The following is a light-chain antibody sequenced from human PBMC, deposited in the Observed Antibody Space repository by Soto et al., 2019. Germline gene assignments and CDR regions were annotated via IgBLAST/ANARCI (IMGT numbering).Light chain of an antibody. CDR2: KAS. V-gene: IGKV1-5*03. J-gene: IGKJ1*01. CDR3: QQYDM. Sequence: DIQMTQSPSSLSASVGDRVTISCRASQSISTWLAWYQQIPGGAPKLLIYKASILESGVPSRFSGSGSGTEFTLTITSLQPEDFATYYCQQYDMFGPGTKVDI. CDR1: QSISTW.